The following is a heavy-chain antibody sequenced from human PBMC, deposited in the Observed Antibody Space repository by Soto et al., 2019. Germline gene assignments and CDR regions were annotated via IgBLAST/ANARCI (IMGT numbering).Heavy chain of an antibody. CDR3: ARGRQYSSSWYEDY. V-gene: IGHV3-21*01. J-gene: IGHJ4*02. D-gene: IGHD6-13*01. Sequence: EVQLVESGGGLVKPGGSLRLSCAASGFTFSSYSMKWVRQAPGKGLEWVSSISSSSSYIYYAYSVKGRFTISRDNAKNALYLQMNSLRDEDTAVYYCARGRQYSSSWYEDYWGQGTLVTVSS. CDR1: GFTFSSYS. CDR2: ISSSSSYI.